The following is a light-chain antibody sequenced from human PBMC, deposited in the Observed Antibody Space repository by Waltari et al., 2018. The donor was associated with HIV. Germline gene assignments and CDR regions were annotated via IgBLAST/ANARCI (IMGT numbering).Light chain of an antibody. CDR1: TSDIGGYNI. CDR2: DVN. Sequence: QSALTQPRSVSGSPGQSVTIACTGTTSDIGGYNIVSSYKQHPTKAPKRMMYDVNQRPSGIPNRCSGSQSGNTSSLTVSGLQADDEADYYCCSFAGIYNLYVFGIGTTVTVL. V-gene: IGLV2-11*01. CDR3: CSFAGIYNLYV. J-gene: IGLJ1*01.